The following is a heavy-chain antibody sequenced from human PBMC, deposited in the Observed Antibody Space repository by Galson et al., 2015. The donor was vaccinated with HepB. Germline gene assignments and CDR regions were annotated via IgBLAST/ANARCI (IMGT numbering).Heavy chain of an antibody. Sequence: SVKVSCKASGGTFSSYAISWVRQAPGQGLEWMGGIIPIFGTANYAQKFQGRVTITADESTSTAYMELSSLRSEDTAVYYCARASLQQLPDYGYYYYGMDVWGQGTTVTVSS. V-gene: IGHV1-69*13. D-gene: IGHD4/OR15-4a*01. CDR2: IIPIFGTA. CDR1: GGTFSSYA. CDR3: ARASLQQLPDYGYYYYGMDV. J-gene: IGHJ6*02.